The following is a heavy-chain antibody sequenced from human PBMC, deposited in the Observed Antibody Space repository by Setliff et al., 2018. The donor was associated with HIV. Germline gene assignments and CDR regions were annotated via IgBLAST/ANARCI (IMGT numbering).Heavy chain of an antibody. D-gene: IGHD5-18*01. CDR2: ISGSGSPV. V-gene: IGHV3-48*03. J-gene: IGHJ2*01. Sequence: PGGSLRLSCAASGFTFGSYEMNWVRQAPGKGLEWVSYISGSGSPVYYADSVKGRFTVSRNNANNSLYLQMDNLRAEDTAVYYCARLLETAMVTDFWYFDLWGRGTLVTVSS. CDR3: ARLLETAMVTDFWYFDL. CDR1: GFTFGSYE.